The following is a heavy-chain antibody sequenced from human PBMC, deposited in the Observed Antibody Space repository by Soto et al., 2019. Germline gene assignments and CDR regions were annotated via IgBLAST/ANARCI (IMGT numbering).Heavy chain of an antibody. Sequence: SLRISCAASRFTFSSYGIHWVRRAPGKGLECVAVISYDGSNKYYADSVKGRFTISRDNSKNTLYLQMNSLRAEDTAVYYCAKEADEVDTWGQGTLVTVSS. CDR3: AKEADEVDT. V-gene: IGHV3-30*18. CDR1: RFTFSSYG. J-gene: IGHJ5*02. CDR2: ISYDGSNK. D-gene: IGHD6-19*01.